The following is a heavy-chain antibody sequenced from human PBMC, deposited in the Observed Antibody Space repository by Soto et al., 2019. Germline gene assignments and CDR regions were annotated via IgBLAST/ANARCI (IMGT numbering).Heavy chain of an antibody. CDR1: GGSIGRSY. CDR2: IYYSGST. CDR3: ARGPYDAFDI. J-gene: IGHJ3*02. Sequence: KASETLSLTCAVSGGSIGRSYWSWIRQPPGKGLQWIGYIYYSGSTYYNPSLKSRVTMSVDTSKIQFSLRLKSVTAADTAVYYCARGPYDAFDIRGQGTMVTVSS. V-gene: IGHV4-59*01.